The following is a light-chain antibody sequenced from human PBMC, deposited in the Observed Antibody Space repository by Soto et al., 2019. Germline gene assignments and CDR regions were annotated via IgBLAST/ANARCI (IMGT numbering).Light chain of an antibody. CDR3: HQYNSWPYT. CDR1: QSVNIN. J-gene: IGKJ2*01. Sequence: EIVLTQSPGTLSLSPGERATLSCRASQSVNINLAWYQQRPGQAPRVLIYAASTRATGVPDRFSGSGSGTEFTLTISSLQPEGFAVHYCHQYNSWPYTFGQGTKVDIK. V-gene: IGKV3-15*01. CDR2: AAS.